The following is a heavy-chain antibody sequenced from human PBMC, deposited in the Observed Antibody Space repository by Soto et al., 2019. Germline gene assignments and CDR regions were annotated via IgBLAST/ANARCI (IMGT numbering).Heavy chain of an antibody. CDR2: ISYDGSNK. Sequence: GGSLRRSCAASGFTFSSYGMHWVRQAPGKGLEWVAVISYDGSNKYYADSVKGRFTISRDNSKNTLYLQMNSLRAEDTAVYYCARDRQKALVVVAATGGFDYWGQGTPVTVSS. CDR1: GFTFSSYG. D-gene: IGHD2-15*01. V-gene: IGHV3-30*03. J-gene: IGHJ4*02. CDR3: ARDRQKALVVVAATGGFDY.